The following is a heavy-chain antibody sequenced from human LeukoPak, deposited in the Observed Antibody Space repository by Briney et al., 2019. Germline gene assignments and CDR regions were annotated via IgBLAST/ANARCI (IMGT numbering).Heavy chain of an antibody. D-gene: IGHD1-14*01. CDR2: IYYSGST. CDR1: GGSFSGYY. V-gene: IGHV4-59*01. CDR3: ARVNPYYYYYMDV. Sequence: SETLSLTCAVYGGSFSGYYWSWIRQPPGKGLEWIGYIYYSGSTNYNPSLKSRVTISVDTSKNQFSLKLSSVTAADTAVYYCARVNPYYYYYMDVWGKGTTVTISS. J-gene: IGHJ6*03.